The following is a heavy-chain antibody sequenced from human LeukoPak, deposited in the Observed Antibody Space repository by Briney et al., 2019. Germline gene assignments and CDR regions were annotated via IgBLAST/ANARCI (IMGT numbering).Heavy chain of an antibody. D-gene: IGHD3-22*01. Sequence: GGSLRLSCAASGFTFSSYAMSWVRQAPGKGLEWVSAISGSGGSTYYADSVKGRFTISRDNSKNTLYLQMNSLGAEDTAVYYCAKGGPSTYYYDSSGYYYFDYWGQGTLVTVSS. V-gene: IGHV3-23*01. CDR2: ISGSGGST. J-gene: IGHJ4*02. CDR3: AKGGPSTYYYDSSGYYYFDY. CDR1: GFTFSSYA.